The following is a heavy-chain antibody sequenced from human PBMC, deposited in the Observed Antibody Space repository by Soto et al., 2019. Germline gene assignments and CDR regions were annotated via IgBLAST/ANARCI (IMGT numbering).Heavy chain of an antibody. CDR2: IYYSGST. Sequence: SETLSLTCTVSGGSISSGGYYWSWIRQHPGKGLEWIGYIYYSGSTYYNPSLKSRVTISVDTSKNQFSLKLSSVTAADTAVYYCARDRRTRSTSPPYYYYYMDVWGKGTTVTVSS. CDR3: ARDRRTRSTSPPYYYYYMDV. V-gene: IGHV4-31*03. J-gene: IGHJ6*03. D-gene: IGHD2-2*01. CDR1: GGSISSGGYY.